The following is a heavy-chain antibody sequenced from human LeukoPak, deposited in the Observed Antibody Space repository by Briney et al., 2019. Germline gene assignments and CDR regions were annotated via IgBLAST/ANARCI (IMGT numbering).Heavy chain of an antibody. CDR1: GFTFSSYG. Sequence: GGSLRLSCAASGFTFSSYGMHWVRQAPGKGLEWVAVISYDGNNKYYADSVKGRLTISRDNSKNTLYLQMNSLRAEDTAVYYCAKDQMGHIAAVDYSGQGTLVTVSS. CDR2: ISYDGNNK. J-gene: IGHJ4*02. V-gene: IGHV3-30*18. CDR3: AKDQMGHIAAVDY. D-gene: IGHD6-13*01.